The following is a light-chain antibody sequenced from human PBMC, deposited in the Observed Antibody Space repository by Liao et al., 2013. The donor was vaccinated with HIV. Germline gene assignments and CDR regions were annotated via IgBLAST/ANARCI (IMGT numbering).Light chain of an antibody. CDR3: QAWDSSTYV. CDR2: HDT. J-gene: IGLJ1*01. V-gene: IGLV3-1*01. CDR1: KLGDKS. Sequence: SYELTQPPSVSVSPGKTASISCSGDKLGDKSVCWYQQKPGQSPVLVIYHDTKRPSGIPERFSGSNSENTATLTISGTQAMDEADYYCQAWDSSTYVFGTGTKVTVL.